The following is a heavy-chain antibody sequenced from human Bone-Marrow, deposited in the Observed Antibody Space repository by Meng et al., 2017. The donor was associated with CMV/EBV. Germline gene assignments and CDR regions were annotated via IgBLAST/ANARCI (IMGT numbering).Heavy chain of an antibody. CDR1: GVSFSSST. J-gene: IGHJ4*02. V-gene: IGHV1-69*02. CDR3: ARSPYQTITYYFDS. CDR2: IIPFLDVE. Sequence: SVKVSCKASGVSFSSSTVSWVRQAPGQGLEWMGRIIPFLDVEDYAQKFQGRVTFTADKSTGTAYMELSSLRSEDTAVYYCARSPYQTITYYFDSWGQGTLVTVSS. D-gene: IGHD1-20*01.